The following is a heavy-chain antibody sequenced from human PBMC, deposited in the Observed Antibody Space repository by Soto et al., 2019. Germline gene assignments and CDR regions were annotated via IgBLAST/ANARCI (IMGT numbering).Heavy chain of an antibody. CDR3: ARGLTRGGRGSSSRWFDP. CDR1: GGSFSGYY. J-gene: IGHJ5*02. V-gene: IGHV4-34*01. CDR2: INHSGST. D-gene: IGHD6-13*01. Sequence: QVQLQQWGAGLLKPSETLSLTCAVYGGSFSGYYWSWIRQPPGKGLEWIGEINHSGSTNYNPSLKSRVTISVDTSKNQFSLKLSSVTAADTAVYYCARGLTRGGRGSSSRWFDPWGQGTLVTVSS.